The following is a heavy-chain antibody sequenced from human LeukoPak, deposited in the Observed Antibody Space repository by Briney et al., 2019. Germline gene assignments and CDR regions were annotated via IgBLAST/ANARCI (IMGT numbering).Heavy chain of an antibody. D-gene: IGHD4/OR15-4a*01. CDR3: ARDRNPGQSNFLFDY. CDR1: GGTFSSYA. CDR2: INPSGGST. V-gene: IGHV1-46*01. Sequence: ASVKVSCKASGGTFSSYAISWVRQAPGQGLEWMGIINPSGGSTSYAQKFQGRVTMTRDTSMSTVYMELSSLRSEDTAVYYCARDRNPGQSNFLFDYWGQGTLVTVSS. J-gene: IGHJ4*02.